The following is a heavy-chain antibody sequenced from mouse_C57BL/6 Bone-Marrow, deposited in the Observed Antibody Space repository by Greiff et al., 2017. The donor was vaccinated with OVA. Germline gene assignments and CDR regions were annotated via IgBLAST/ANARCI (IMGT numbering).Heavy chain of an antibody. CDR2: IDPETGGT. CDR1: GYTFTDYE. D-gene: IGHD1-1*01. J-gene: IGHJ3*01. Sequence: QVQLQQSGAELVRPGASVTLSCKASGYTFTDYEMHWVKQTPVHGLEWIGAIDPETGGTSYNQKFKGKAILTADKSSSTAYMELRCLTSDDSAVYYCTRPLYYGSPWFAYWGQGTLVTVSA. CDR3: TRPLYYGSPWFAY. V-gene: IGHV1-15*01.